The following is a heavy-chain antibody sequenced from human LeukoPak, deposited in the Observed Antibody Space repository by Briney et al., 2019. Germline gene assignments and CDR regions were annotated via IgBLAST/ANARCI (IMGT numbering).Heavy chain of an antibody. V-gene: IGHV3-49*03. D-gene: IGHD5-24*01. CDR2: IRSKAYGGTT. Sequence: GGSLRLSCTASGFTFGDYAMSWFRQAPGKGLEWVGFIRSKAYGGTTEYAASVTGRFTISSDDSKSIAYLQMNSLKTEDTAVYYCTRAPREMATMTYYFDYWGQGTLVTVSS. CDR1: GFTFGDYA. CDR3: TRAPREMATMTYYFDY. J-gene: IGHJ4*02.